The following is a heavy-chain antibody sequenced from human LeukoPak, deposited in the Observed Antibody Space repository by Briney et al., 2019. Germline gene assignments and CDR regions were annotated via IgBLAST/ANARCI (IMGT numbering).Heavy chain of an antibody. Sequence: GGSLRLSCAASGFTFSSYWIHWVRQAPGKGLVWVSRINSDGSSTTYADSVKGRFTISRDNAKNTLYLQMNSLRAEDTAVYYCARGGGYSYGSFDHWGQGTLVTVSS. CDR3: ARGGGYSYGSFDH. CDR2: INSDGSST. J-gene: IGHJ4*02. CDR1: GFTFSSYW. D-gene: IGHD5-18*01. V-gene: IGHV3-74*01.